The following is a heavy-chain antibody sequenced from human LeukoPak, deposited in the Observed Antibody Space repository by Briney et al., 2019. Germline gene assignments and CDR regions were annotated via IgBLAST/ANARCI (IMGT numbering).Heavy chain of an antibody. Sequence: PGGSLRLSCAASGFTFSSYGMHWVRQAPGKGLEWVAVIWYDGSNKYYADSVKGRFTISRDNSKNTLYLQMNSLRAEDTAVYYCARDPDYYGSGSPTYYFDYWGQGTLVTISS. CDR2: IWYDGSNK. CDR1: GFTFSSYG. V-gene: IGHV3-30*19. D-gene: IGHD3-10*01. CDR3: ARDPDYYGSGSPTYYFDY. J-gene: IGHJ4*02.